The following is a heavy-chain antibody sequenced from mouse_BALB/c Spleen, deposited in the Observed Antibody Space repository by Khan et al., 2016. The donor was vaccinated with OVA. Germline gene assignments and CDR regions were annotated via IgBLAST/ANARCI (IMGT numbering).Heavy chain of an antibody. CDR3: ARDGTSYTYAMDY. V-gene: IGHV3-2*02. Sequence: EVQLQESGPGLVKPSQSLSLTCTVTGYSITSDYAWNWIRQFPGNKLEWMGYISSSGSTNYNPALKSRISITRDTSKNQFFLQLNSVTTEDTATYYCARDGTSYTYAMDYWGQGTSVTVSS. CDR2: ISSSGST. J-gene: IGHJ4*01. D-gene: IGHD2-1*01. CDR1: GYSITSDYA.